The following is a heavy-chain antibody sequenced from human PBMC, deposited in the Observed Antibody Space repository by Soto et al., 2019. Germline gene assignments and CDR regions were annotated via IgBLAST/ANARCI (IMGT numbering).Heavy chain of an antibody. Sequence: ASVKVSCKASGYTFIKYGVSWMRQAPGQGLEWVGCIRAFSGRKDYAPKFQGRVTLTADTSTSTAYMELGSLTSDDTAVYYCARTSSTANFEGWGQGTLVTVSS. CDR2: IRAFSGRK. V-gene: IGHV1-18*01. CDR3: ARTSSTANFEG. CDR1: GYTFIKYG. D-gene: IGHD1-26*01. J-gene: IGHJ4*02.